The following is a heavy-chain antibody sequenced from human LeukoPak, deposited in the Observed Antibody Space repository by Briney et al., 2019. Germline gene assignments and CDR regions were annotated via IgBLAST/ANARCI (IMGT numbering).Heavy chain of an antibody. CDR1: GFTFNNYA. V-gene: IGHV3-23*01. Sequence: GGSLRLSRAASGFTFNNYAMTWVRQAPGKGLEWVSSISASGVMTYYADSVKGRFTVSRDNSKNNLYLQMSRLTAADTAVYYCAKDRSIGTYYTFDHWGQGTLVTVSS. D-gene: IGHD1-26*01. CDR2: ISASGVMT. J-gene: IGHJ4*02. CDR3: AKDRSIGTYYTFDH.